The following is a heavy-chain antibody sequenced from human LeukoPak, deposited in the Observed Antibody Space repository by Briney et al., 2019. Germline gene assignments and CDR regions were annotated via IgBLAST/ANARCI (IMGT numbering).Heavy chain of an antibody. J-gene: IGHJ4*02. D-gene: IGHD6-19*01. Sequence: PGGTLRLSCAASGFTFSNYGMTWVRQAPGKGLEWVSAISGSGGSTYYADSVKGRFTISRDNSKNTLYLQMNSLRAEDTAVYYCASDSSGWYYFDYWGQGTLVTVSS. CDR1: GFTFSNYG. CDR3: ASDSSGWYYFDY. CDR2: ISGSGGST. V-gene: IGHV3-23*01.